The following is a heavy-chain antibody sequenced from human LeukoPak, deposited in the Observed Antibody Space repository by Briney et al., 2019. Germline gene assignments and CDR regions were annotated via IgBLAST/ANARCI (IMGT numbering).Heavy chain of an antibody. D-gene: IGHD2-15*01. CDR2: INPNSGGT. CDR1: GYTFTGYY. CDR3: ARDRSPEFDIVVVVAARNWFDP. V-gene: IGHV1-2*02. Sequence: ASVKVSCKASGYTFTGYYMHWVRQAPGQGLEGMGWINPNSGGTNYAQKFRGRVTMTRDTSISTAYMELSRLRSDDTAVYYCARDRSPEFDIVVVVAARNWFDPWGQGTLVTVSS. J-gene: IGHJ5*02.